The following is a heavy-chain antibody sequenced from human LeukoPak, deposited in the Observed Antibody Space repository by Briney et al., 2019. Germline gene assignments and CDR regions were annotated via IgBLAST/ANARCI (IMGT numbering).Heavy chain of an antibody. CDR3: ARRRAVPGFYYFDY. J-gene: IGHJ4*02. Sequence: SETLSPTCTVSGVSISNYYWTWIRPPPGKGLEWIGYIYYSGSTNYNPSLKSRVTMSVDTSKNQFSLKLSSLTAADTAVYYCARRRAVPGFYYFDYWGQGTLVTVSS. D-gene: IGHD2/OR15-2a*01. CDR1: GVSISNYY. V-gene: IGHV4-59*08. CDR2: IYYSGST.